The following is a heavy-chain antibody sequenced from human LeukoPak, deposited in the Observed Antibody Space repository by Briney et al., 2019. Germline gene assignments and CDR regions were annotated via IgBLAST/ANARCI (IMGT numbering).Heavy chain of an antibody. CDR2: INEDGSVQ. Sequence: PGGSLRLSCAASGFIISDYWMNWVRQVPGKGLEWVANINEDGSVQDYVDSVRGRFTISRDNAKNSVYLQMNSLRVEDTAVYYCASRESSMARSQWGQGTLVTVSS. D-gene: IGHD3-10*01. CDR3: ASRESSMARSQ. V-gene: IGHV3-7*01. CDR1: GFIISDYW. J-gene: IGHJ4*02.